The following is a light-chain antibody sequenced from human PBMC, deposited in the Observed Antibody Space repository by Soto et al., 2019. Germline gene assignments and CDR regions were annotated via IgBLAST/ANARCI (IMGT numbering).Light chain of an antibody. CDR3: QQYYSHLWT. V-gene: IGKV1-5*03. J-gene: IGKJ1*01. CDR1: QSISSW. CDR2: KAS. Sequence: DIQMTQSPSTLSASVGDRVTITCRASQSISSWLAWYQQKPGKAPKLLIYKASSLESGVPSRFSGSRSGTEFTLTISSLQPDDFATYYCQQYYSHLWTFGQGTKVEIK.